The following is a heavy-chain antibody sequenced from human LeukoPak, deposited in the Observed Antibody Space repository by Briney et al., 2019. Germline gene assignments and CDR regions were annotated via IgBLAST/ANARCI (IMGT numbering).Heavy chain of an antibody. D-gene: IGHD6-13*01. CDR2: IYSGGST. CDR3: ARGAGDSSSWYPTHYFDY. Sequence: GGSLRLSCAASGFTVSSNYMSWVRQAPGKGVGWVSVIYSGGSTYYADSVKGRFTISRDNSKHTLYLQMNSLRGEDTAVYYCARGAGDSSSWYPTHYFDYWGQGTLVTVSS. V-gene: IGHV3-53*01. CDR1: GFTVSSNY. J-gene: IGHJ4*02.